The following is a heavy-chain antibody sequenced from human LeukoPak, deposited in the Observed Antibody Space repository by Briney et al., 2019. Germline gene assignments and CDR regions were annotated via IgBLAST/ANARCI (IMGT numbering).Heavy chain of an antibody. CDR2: ISAYNGNT. V-gene: IGHV1-18*01. J-gene: IGHJ5*02. Sequence: ASVKVSCKASGYSVTICGSSWVRQAPGQGLEWMGGISAYNGNTNYAQKLQGRVTMTTYTPTSTAYMDLTSLTSQDPAVYYCATAPNYYRSATVNWFAPWGQGTLVTVSS. CDR3: ATAPNYYRSATVNWFAP. CDR1: GYSVTICG. D-gene: IGHD3-10*01.